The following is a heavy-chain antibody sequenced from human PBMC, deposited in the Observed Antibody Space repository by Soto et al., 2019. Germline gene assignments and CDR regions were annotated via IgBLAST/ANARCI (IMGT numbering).Heavy chain of an antibody. V-gene: IGHV1-69*12. CDR2: IIPIFGTA. CDR1: GGTFSSYA. Sequence: QVQLVQSGAEVKKPGSSVKVSCKASGGTFSSYAISWVRQAPGQGLEWMGGIIPIFGTANYAQKFQGRVTIXXDXSXXTAYMELSSLRSEDTAVYYCASSDNWGRYYYGMDVWGQGTTVTVSS. J-gene: IGHJ6*02. D-gene: IGHD7-27*01. CDR3: ASSDNWGRYYYGMDV.